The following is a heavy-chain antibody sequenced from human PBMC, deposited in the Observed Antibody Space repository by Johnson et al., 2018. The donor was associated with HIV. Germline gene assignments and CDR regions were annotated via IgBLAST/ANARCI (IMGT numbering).Heavy chain of an antibody. V-gene: IGHV3-30*04. Sequence: QVHLVESGGGVVQPGRSLRLSCAASGFTFSSYAMHWVRQAPGKGLEWVAVISYDGSNKYYADSVKGRFTISRYNSKNTLYLQMNSLRAEDTAVYYCAREATDAYVGLVGATTLGIQPAAFDIWGQGTMVTVSS. CDR2: ISYDGSNK. CDR3: AREATDAYVGLVGATTLGIQPAAFDI. J-gene: IGHJ3*02. D-gene: IGHD1-26*01. CDR1: GFTFSSYA.